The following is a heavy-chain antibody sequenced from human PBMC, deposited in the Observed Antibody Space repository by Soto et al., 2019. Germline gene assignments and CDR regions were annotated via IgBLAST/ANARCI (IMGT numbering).Heavy chain of an antibody. CDR1: GFTFGSND. CDR2: IYSGDST. Sequence: EVQLVESGGGLIQPGGSLRLSCAASGFTFGSNDMNWVRQAPGKGLEWVSLIYSGDSTYYADSVKGRFTISRDNSKNTLYLQMSSLRAEDTAVYYYATRPLLPGAAWGQGTMVTVSS. J-gene: IGHJ3*01. V-gene: IGHV3-53*01. CDR3: ATRPLLPGAA. D-gene: IGHD3-22*01.